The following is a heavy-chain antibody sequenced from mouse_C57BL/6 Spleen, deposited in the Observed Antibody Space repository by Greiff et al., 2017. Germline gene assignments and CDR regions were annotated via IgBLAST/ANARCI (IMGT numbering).Heavy chain of an antibody. J-gene: IGHJ3*01. CDR3: ARDSSGCLLFAY. V-gene: IGHV1-80*01. Sequence: QVQLQQSGAELVKPGASVKISCKASGYAFSSYWMNWVKQRPGKGLEWIGQIYPGDGDTNYNGKFKGKATLTADKSSSTAYMQLSSLTSEDSAVYFCARDSSGCLLFAYWGQGTLVTVSA. CDR1: GYAFSSYW. CDR2: IYPGDGDT. D-gene: IGHD3-2*02.